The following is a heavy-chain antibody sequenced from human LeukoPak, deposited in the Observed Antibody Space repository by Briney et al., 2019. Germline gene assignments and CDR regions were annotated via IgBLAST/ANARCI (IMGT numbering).Heavy chain of an antibody. CDR2: IYYSGST. Sequence: SETLSLTCTVSGDSISSSSYYWGWIRQPPGKGLEWIGSIYYSGSTYYNPSLKSRVTISVDTSKNQFSLKLSSVTAADTAVYYCARFWEGTYGDYFDYWGQGTLVTVSS. D-gene: IGHD4-17*01. V-gene: IGHV4-39*07. CDR3: ARFWEGTYGDYFDY. CDR1: GDSISSSSYY. J-gene: IGHJ4*02.